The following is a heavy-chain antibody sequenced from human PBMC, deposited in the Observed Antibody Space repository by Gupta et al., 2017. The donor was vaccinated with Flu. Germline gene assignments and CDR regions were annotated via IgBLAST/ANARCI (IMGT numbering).Heavy chain of an antibody. V-gene: IGHV3-21*01. CDR2: ISIITTYI. D-gene: IGHD6-13*01. J-gene: IGHJ6*02. CDR1: GFTFRNYS. Sequence: QLVESGGGLVQPGGSLRLSCAASGFTFRNYSMNWVRQAPGKGLEWVSSISIITTYIYYADSVKGRFTISRDNAKNSLYLQMNSLRAEDTAVYFCARDSSAYYFAMDVWGQGTTVTVSS. CDR3: ARDSSAYYFAMDV.